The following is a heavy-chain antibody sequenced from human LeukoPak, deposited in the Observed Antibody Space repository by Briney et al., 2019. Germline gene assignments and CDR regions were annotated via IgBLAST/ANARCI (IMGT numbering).Heavy chain of an antibody. Sequence: SVKVSCTASGGTFSGYAISWVRQAPGQGLEWMGGISPIFGTASYAQKFQGRVTITADESTSTAYMELSSLRSEDTAVYYCARSEIAVAALYYFDYWGQGTLVTVSS. V-gene: IGHV1-69*13. D-gene: IGHD6-19*01. J-gene: IGHJ4*02. CDR2: ISPIFGTA. CDR3: ARSEIAVAALYYFDY. CDR1: GGTFSGYA.